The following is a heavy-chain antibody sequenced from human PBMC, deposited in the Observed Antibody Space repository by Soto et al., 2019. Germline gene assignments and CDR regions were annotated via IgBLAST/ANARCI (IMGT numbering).Heavy chain of an antibody. V-gene: IGHV4-30-2*01. Sequence: SETLSLTCAVSGGSISSGGYSWSWIRQPPGKGLEWIGYIYHSGSTYYNPSLKSRVTISVDNSKNTLYLQMNSLRAEDTAVYYCAKDGYSSSWYDWFDPWGQGTLVTVSS. CDR3: AKDGYSSSWYDWFDP. J-gene: IGHJ5*02. D-gene: IGHD6-13*01. CDR1: GGSISSGGYS. CDR2: IYHSGST.